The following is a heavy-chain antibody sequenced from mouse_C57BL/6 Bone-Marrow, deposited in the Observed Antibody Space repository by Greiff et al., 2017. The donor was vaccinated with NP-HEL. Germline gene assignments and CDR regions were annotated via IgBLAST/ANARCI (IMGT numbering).Heavy chain of an antibody. CDR1: GFTFSSYA. CDR2: ISSGGDYI. D-gene: IGHD1-1*01. CDR3: TRNYYGSSFYAMDY. J-gene: IGHJ4*01. V-gene: IGHV5-9-1*02. Sequence: EVKVVESGEGLVKPGGSLKLSCAASGFTFSSYAMSWVRQTPEKRLEWVAYISSGGDYIYCADTVKGRFTISRDNARNTLYLQMSSLKSEDTAMYYCTRNYYGSSFYAMDYWGQGTSVTVSS.